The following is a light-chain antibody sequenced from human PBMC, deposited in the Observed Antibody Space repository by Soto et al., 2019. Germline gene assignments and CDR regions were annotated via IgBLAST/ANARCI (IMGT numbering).Light chain of an antibody. J-gene: IGKJ5*01. CDR1: QSVSSY. CDR3: QQRSNWPQGT. Sequence: DIVLTQSPATLSLSPGERATLSCRASQSVSSYLAWYQQKPGQAPRLLIYDASNRATGIPARFSGSGSGTDLTLTIRSLEPEDFAVYYCQQRSNWPQGTFRHGT. V-gene: IGKV3-11*01. CDR2: DAS.